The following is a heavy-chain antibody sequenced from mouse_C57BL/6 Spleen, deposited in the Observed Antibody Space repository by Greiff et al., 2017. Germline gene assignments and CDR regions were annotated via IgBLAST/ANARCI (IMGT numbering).Heavy chain of an antibody. CDR2: INPNNGGT. Sequence: VQLQQSGPELVKPGASVKMSCKASGYTFTDYNMHWVKQSHGKSLEWIGYINPNNGGTSYNQKFKGKATLTVNKSSSTAYMELRSLTSEDSAVYYCALLLRTPYYFGCWGQGTTLTVSS. D-gene: IGHD1-1*01. CDR1: GYTFTDYN. J-gene: IGHJ2*01. V-gene: IGHV1-22*01. CDR3: ALLLRTPYYFGC.